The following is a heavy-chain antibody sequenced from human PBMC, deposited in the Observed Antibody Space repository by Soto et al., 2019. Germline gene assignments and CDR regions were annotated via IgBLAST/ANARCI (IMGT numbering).Heavy chain of an antibody. CDR2: IYSNGNT. CDR1: GGSIGSGGYY. V-gene: IGHV4-31*03. CDR3: ARAQSFEFHNWFDP. Sequence: PSETLSLTCTVSGGSIGSGGYYWSWIRQDPGKGLEWLGYIYSNGNTYYNPSLKSRLVISSDTSQNLFSLTLTSVTAADTGMYFCARAQSFEFHNWFDPRGQGTLVTLSS. D-gene: IGHD3-10*01. J-gene: IGHJ5*02.